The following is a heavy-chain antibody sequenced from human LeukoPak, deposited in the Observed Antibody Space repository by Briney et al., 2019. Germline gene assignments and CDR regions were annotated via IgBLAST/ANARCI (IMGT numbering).Heavy chain of an antibody. CDR2: ISAYNGNT. J-gene: IGHJ5*02. V-gene: IGHV1-18*01. Sequence: ASVKVSCKASGYTFTSYGISWVRQAPGQGLEWMGWISAYNGNTNYAQKLQGRVTMTTDTSTSTAYMELRCLRSDDTAVYYCARVCSGGSCYYYNWFDPWGQGTLVTVSS. CDR1: GYTFTSYG. D-gene: IGHD2-15*01. CDR3: ARVCSGGSCYYYNWFDP.